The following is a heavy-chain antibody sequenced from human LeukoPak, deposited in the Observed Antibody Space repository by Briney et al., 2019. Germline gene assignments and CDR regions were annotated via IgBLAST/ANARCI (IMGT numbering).Heavy chain of an antibody. D-gene: IGHD3-9*01. CDR3: ARGRTPAYYDILTGSSGYFDL. CDR1: GGSISSGGYS. J-gene: IGHJ2*01. Sequence: SDTLSLTCAVSGGSISSGGYSWSWIRQPPGKGLEWIGYIYHSGSTYYNPSLKSRVTISVDRSKNQFSLKLSSVTAADTAVYYCARGRTPAYYDILTGSSGYFDLWGRGTLVTVSS. CDR2: IYHSGST. V-gene: IGHV4-30-2*01.